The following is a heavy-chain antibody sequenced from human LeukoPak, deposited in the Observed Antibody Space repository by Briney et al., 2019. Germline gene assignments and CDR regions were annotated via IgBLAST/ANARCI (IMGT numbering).Heavy chain of an antibody. D-gene: IGHD1/OR15-1a*01. CDR2: YSGGST. Sequence: GGSLRLTCVVSGFIASSNYMTWVRQAPGKGLEWISLYSGGSTYYADSVMGRFTISRDNSKTTLFLQMNSLKAEDTAVYYCATGGRSGVALEQWGQGTQVTASS. J-gene: IGHJ4*02. CDR3: ATGGRSGVALEQ. V-gene: IGHV3-53*01. CDR1: GFIASSNY.